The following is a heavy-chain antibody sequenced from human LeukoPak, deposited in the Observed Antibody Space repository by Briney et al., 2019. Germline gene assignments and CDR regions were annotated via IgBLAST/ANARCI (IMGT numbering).Heavy chain of an antibody. CDR3: ARTRYYYNSRSYGAPYYFDY. CDR1: GYSISSGYY. Sequence: SETLSLTCTVSGYSISSGYYWGWIRQPPGKGLEWIGSIYHSGSTYYNPSLKSRVTISVDTSKNQFSLKLSSVTAADTAVYYCARTRYYYNSRSYGAPYYFDYWGQGTLVTVSS. J-gene: IGHJ4*02. CDR2: IYHSGST. V-gene: IGHV4-38-2*02. D-gene: IGHD3-10*01.